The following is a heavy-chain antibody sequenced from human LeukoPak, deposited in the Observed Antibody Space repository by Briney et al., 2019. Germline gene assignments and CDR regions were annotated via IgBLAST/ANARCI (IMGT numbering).Heavy chain of an antibody. CDR1: GFTFRSSV. D-gene: IGHD2-2*02. CDR2: VGGSDDTA. CDR3: ARVLVPTAIGGFDY. J-gene: IGHJ4*02. Sequence: GGSLRLSCAASGFTFRSSVMSWVRQAPGRGLEWVSSVGGSDDTANYAASVTSRFTISRDNAKNSLYLQMNSLRAEDTAVYYCARVLVPTAIGGFDYWGQGTLVTVSS. V-gene: IGHV3-23*01.